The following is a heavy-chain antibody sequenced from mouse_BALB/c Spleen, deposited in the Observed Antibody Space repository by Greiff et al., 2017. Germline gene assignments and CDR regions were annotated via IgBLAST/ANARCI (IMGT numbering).Heavy chain of an antibody. CDR3: ARDRYDGAMDY. CDR2: IYPYNGGT. Sequence: EVQLQQSGPELVKPGASVKISCKASGYTFTDYNMHWVKQSHGKSLEWIGYIYPYNGGTGYNQKFKSKATLTVDNSSSTAYMELRSLTSEDSAVYYCARDRYDGAMDYWGQGTSVTVSS. V-gene: IGHV1S29*02. D-gene: IGHD2-14*01. CDR1: GYTFTDYN. J-gene: IGHJ4*01.